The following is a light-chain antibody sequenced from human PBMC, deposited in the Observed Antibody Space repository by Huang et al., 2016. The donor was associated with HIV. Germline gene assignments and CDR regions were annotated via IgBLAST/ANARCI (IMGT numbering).Light chain of an antibody. CDR1: PSISNY. J-gene: IGKJ1*01. V-gene: IGKV1-39*01. Sequence: DIQMTQSPSSLSASVGDRVTITCRASPSISNYLNWYQQKPGKAPKRLIYAASSLHSGVPSRFSGSGSGTDFTITISSLQPEDVATYYCQQSYSTPTWTFGQGTKVEIK. CDR2: AAS. CDR3: QQSYSTPTWT.